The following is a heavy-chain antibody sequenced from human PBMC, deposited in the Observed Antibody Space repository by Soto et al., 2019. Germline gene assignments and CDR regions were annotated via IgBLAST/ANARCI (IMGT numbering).Heavy chain of an antibody. V-gene: IGHV3-7*01. CDR1: GFTFSSYW. Sequence: EVQLVESGGGLVQPGGSLRLSCAASGFTFSSYWMSWVRRAPGKGLEWVANIKQDGSEKYYVDSVKGRFTISRDNAKNSLYLQMNSLRAEDTAVYYCARRLAGLVVPAAIGWFDPWGQGTLVTVSS. CDR2: IKQDGSEK. D-gene: IGHD2-2*01. J-gene: IGHJ5*02. CDR3: ARRLAGLVVPAAIGWFDP.